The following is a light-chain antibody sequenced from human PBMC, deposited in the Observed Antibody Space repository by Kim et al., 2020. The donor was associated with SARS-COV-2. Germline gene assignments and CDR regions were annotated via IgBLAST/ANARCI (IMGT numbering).Light chain of an antibody. V-gene: IGLV1-44*01. CDR3: AAWDDGLNGWV. CDR2: DNH. CDR1: SSNIGGNP. J-gene: IGLJ3*02. Sequence: ELTQPPSASGTPGQRFTISCSGSSSNIGGNPVSWYQQLPRTAPKLLIYDNHQRPSGVPDRFSGSKSGTSASLAISGLQSEDEADYYCAAWDDGLNGWVFGGGTQLTVL.